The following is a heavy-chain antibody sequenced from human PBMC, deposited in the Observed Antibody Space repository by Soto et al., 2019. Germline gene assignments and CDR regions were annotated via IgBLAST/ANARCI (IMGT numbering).Heavy chain of an antibody. V-gene: IGHV3-21*06. J-gene: IGHJ4*02. Sequence: EVQLVESGGGLVKPGGSLRLSCAASGFTFTRYSMNWVRQAPGKGLEWVSSISSTTHSIYYADSMRGRFTISRDNAKNSVYLEMNSLRAEDTAVYYCARESEDLTSNFDYWGQGTLVTVSS. CDR3: ARESEDLTSNFDY. CDR2: ISSTTHSI. CDR1: GFTFTRYS.